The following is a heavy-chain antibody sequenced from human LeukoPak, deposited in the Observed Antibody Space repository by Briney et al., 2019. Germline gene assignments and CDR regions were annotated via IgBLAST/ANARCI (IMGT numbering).Heavy chain of an antibody. CDR2: IYYSGST. CDR3: ARVPSYSYPPRGYMDV. V-gene: IGHV4-39*07. D-gene: IGHD5-18*01. Sequence: SETLSLTCTVSGGSISSSSYYWGWIRQPPGKGLEWIGSIYYSGSTYYNPSLKSRVTISVDTSKNQFSLQLNSVTPEDTAVYYCARVPSYSYPPRGYMDVWGKGTTVTVSS. J-gene: IGHJ6*03. CDR1: GGSISSSSYY.